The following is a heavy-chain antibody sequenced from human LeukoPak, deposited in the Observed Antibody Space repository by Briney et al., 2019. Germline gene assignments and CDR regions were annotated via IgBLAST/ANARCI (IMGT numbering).Heavy chain of an antibody. D-gene: IGHD3-22*01. J-gene: IGHJ4*02. CDR1: GFTFSSYA. CDR2: ISPSSGT. CDR3: ARPQSSSGYYWPFDD. V-gene: IGHV3-23*01. Sequence: GGSLRLSCAASGFTFSSYAMSWVRQAPGKGLEWVSAISPSSGTFYADSVKGRFTISRDNSKNTLYLQMNSLRAEDTAVYYCARPQSSSGYYWPFDDWGQGTLVTVSS.